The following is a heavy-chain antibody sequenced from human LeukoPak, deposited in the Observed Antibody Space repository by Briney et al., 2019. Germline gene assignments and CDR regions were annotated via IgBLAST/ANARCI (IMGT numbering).Heavy chain of an antibody. CDR1: GYTFTGYY. D-gene: IGHD2-2*01. V-gene: IGHV1-2*02. CDR2: INPNSGGT. Sequence: ASVKVSCKASGYTFTGYYMHWVRQAPGQGLEWMGWINPNSGGTNYAQKFQGRVTMTRDTSISTAYMELSRLRSDDTAVYYCARAHCSSTSFHITLDYWGQGTLVTVSS. CDR3: ARAHCSSTSFHITLDY. J-gene: IGHJ4*02.